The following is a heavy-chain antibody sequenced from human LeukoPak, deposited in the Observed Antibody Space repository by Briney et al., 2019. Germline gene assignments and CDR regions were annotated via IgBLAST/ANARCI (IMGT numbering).Heavy chain of an antibody. CDR1: GFTFSRYA. J-gene: IGHJ4*02. Sequence: GGSLRLSCAASGFTFSRYAMSWVRQAPGKGLEWVSVISGSGGSTYYADSVKGRFTISRDNSKNTLYLQMNSLRAEDTAVYYCAKTASVTVTQIFDYWGQGTLVTVSS. D-gene: IGHD4-17*01. V-gene: IGHV3-23*01. CDR2: ISGSGGST. CDR3: AKTASVTVTQIFDY.